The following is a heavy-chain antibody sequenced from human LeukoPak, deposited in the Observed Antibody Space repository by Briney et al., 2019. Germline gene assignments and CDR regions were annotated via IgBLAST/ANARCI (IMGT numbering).Heavy chain of an antibody. CDR2: IYHSGST. V-gene: IGHV4-4*02. CDR1: GVSISSSNW. D-gene: IGHD3-22*01. CDR3: ARDAGSMMTSLDY. Sequence: SETLSLTCAVSGVSISSSNWWSWIRQPPGKGLEWIGEIYHSGSTNYNPSLKSRVTMSVDTSKNQFSLKLSSVTAADTAVYYCARDAGSMMTSLDYWGQGTLVTVSS. J-gene: IGHJ4*02.